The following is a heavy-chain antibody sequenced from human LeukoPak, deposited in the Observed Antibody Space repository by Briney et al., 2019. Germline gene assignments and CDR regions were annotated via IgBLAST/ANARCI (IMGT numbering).Heavy chain of an antibody. CDR1: GFTFSSYA. V-gene: IGHV3-64*01. Sequence: PGGSLRLSCAASGFTFSSYAMHWVRQAPGKGLEYVSAISSNGGSTYYANSVKGRFTISRDNSKNTLYLQMGSLRAEDMAVYYCARSYDIIGGFWFDPWGQGTLVTVSP. CDR2: ISSNGGST. J-gene: IGHJ5*02. D-gene: IGHD3-9*01. CDR3: ARSYDIIGGFWFDP.